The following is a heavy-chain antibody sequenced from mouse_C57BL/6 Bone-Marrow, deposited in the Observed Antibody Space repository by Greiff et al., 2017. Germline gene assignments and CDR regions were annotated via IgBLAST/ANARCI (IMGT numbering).Heavy chain of an antibody. CDR1: GYTFTSYW. Sequence: VQLQQPGAELVKPGASVTLSCKASGYTFTSYWMQWVNQRPGQGLEWIGEIDPSDSYTNYNQKFKGKATLTVDTSSSTAYMQLSSLTSEDSAVYYCARGYDYNYYAMDYWGQGTSVTVSS. CDR2: IDPSDSYT. V-gene: IGHV1-50*01. CDR3: ARGYDYNYYAMDY. J-gene: IGHJ4*01. D-gene: IGHD2-4*01.